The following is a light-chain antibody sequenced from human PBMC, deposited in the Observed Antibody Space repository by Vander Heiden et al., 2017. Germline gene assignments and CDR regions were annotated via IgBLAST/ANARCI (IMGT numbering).Light chain of an antibody. CDR2: SNI. Sequence: TIGSTYDIHWYQQFPGRAPTLLIYSNINRPSGVADRFSASKSGTSASLTITGLQADDEADYYCQSYDRSRSGWVFGGGTRLTVL. J-gene: IGLJ3*02. CDR1: TIGSTYD. V-gene: IGLV1-40*01. CDR3: QSYDRSRSGWV.